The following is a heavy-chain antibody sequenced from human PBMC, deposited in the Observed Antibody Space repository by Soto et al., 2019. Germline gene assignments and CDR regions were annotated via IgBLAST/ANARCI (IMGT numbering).Heavy chain of an antibody. Sequence: QVQLQESGPGLVKPSETLSLTCTVSSGSINNYYWSWIRQPPGKGLEFIGYIYYAGTTTYNPSLKSRVAISVATSKNQFSLMLSSVTAADTAVYYCARLGGYYQALDSWGQGTLLTVSS. J-gene: IGHJ4*02. D-gene: IGHD3-22*01. V-gene: IGHV4-59*08. CDR2: IYYAGTT. CDR3: ARLGGYYQALDS. CDR1: SGSINNYY.